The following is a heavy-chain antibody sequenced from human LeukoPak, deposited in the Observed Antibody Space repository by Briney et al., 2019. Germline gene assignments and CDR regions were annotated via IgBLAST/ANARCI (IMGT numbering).Heavy chain of an antibody. CDR1: GGSFSGYY. CDR3: ARQQRRDAYPKGSFDI. Sequence: PSETLSLTCAVYGGSFSGYYWSWIRQPPGKGLEWIGEINHSGSTNYNPSLKSRVAISVDTSKSHFSLEVTSVTAADTAVYSCARQQRRDAYPKGSFDIWGQGTMVTVSS. V-gene: IGHV4-34*01. D-gene: IGHD5-24*01. J-gene: IGHJ3*02. CDR2: INHSGST.